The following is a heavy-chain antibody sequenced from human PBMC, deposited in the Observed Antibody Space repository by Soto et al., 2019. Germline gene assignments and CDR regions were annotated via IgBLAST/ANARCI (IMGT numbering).Heavy chain of an antibody. Sequence: QVQLQESGPGLVKPSGTLSLTCAVSGDSIRTTDWWSWVRQSPGKGLEWIGEIYHGGSTNYNPSLKSRVTISVDKSKNQFSLKMTSVTAADTAVYYCARDRRGNYGLRQNFHYWGQGILVTVSS. J-gene: IGHJ4*02. D-gene: IGHD4-17*01. CDR3: ARDRRGNYGLRQNFHY. V-gene: IGHV4-4*02. CDR2: IYHGGST. CDR1: GDSIRTTDW.